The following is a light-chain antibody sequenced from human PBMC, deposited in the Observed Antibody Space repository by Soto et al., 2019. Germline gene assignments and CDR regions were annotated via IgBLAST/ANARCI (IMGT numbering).Light chain of an antibody. CDR1: QSVSGK. Sequence: EIVMMQFPATLSVSPGERVTLSCRASQSVSGKLAWYQQKPGQAPRLLIYDASTRATGIPARFSGSGSGTDFTLTISGLQSEDFAVYYCQQYNNWPQTFGQGTKVDIK. CDR2: DAS. V-gene: IGKV3-15*01. J-gene: IGKJ1*01. CDR3: QQYNNWPQT.